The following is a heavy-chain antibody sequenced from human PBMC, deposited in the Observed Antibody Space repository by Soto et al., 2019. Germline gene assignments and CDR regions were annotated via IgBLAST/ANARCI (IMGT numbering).Heavy chain of an antibody. V-gene: IGHV3-53*01. D-gene: IGHD1-26*01. J-gene: IGHJ6*02. CDR3: AKAMTSGSYSFNYYYYGMDV. Sequence: GGSLRLSCAASGFTVSSNYMSWVRQAPGKGLEWVLVIYSGGSTYYADSVKGRFTISRDNSKNTLYLQMNSLRAEDTAVYYCAKAMTSGSYSFNYYYYGMDVWGLGTTVTVS. CDR1: GFTVSSNY. CDR2: IYSGGST.